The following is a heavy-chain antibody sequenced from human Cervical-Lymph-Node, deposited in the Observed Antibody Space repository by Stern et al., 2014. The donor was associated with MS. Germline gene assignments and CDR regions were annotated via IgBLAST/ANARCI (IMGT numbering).Heavy chain of an antibody. Sequence: QVQLVQSGAEVKKPGASVKVSCKASGYTFSSYSMQWVRQAPGQRPEWMGRINAGNGNTKYSQKFQGRVTITRDTSATTVYMELSSLRSEDTAVYYCARVFGRYFDWYLDYWGQGTLVTVSS. J-gene: IGHJ4*02. V-gene: IGHV1-3*01. CDR1: GYTFSSYS. D-gene: IGHD3-9*01. CDR3: ARVFGRYFDWYLDY. CDR2: INAGNGNT.